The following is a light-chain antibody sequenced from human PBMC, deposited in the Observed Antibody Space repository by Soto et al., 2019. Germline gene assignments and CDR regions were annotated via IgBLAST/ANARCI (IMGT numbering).Light chain of an antibody. Sequence: EIVLTQSPGTLSLSPGERATLSCRASQSLGSSSLAWYQQKPGQAPRLLMHGASSRATGIPDRFSGSGSGTDFTLTISRLEPEDFALYYCQQYVGSPLTFGGGTKVDIK. V-gene: IGKV3-20*01. CDR3: QQYVGSPLT. J-gene: IGKJ4*01. CDR1: QSLGSSS. CDR2: GAS.